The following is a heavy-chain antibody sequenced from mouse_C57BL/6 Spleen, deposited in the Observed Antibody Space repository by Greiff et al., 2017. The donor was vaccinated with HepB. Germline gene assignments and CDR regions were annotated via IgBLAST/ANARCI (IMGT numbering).Heavy chain of an antibody. CDR3: ARGGTAQAPYFDY. CDR1: GYTFTSYW. CDR2: IDPSDSYT. V-gene: IGHV1-69*01. D-gene: IGHD3-2*02. J-gene: IGHJ2*01. Sequence: QVQLQQPGAELVMPGASVKLSCKASGYTFTSYWMHWVKQRPGQGLEWIGEIDPSDSYTNYNQKFKGKSTLTVDKSSSTAYVQLSSRTSEDSAVYYCARGGTAQAPYFDYWGQGTTLTVSS.